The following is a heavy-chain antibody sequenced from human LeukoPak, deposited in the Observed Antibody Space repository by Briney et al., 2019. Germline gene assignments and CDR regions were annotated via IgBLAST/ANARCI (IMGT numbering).Heavy chain of an antibody. D-gene: IGHD6-19*01. Sequence: SQTLSLTCTVTGGSISSGYYYWSWIRQPAGKGLEWIGRIYTSWSTNYMPSLKSRVTISVDTFKNPFSLKLSSVTAADTAVYYCARDGAVAGRNWFDPWGQGTLVTVSS. CDR1: GGSISSGYYY. J-gene: IGHJ5*02. V-gene: IGHV4-61*02. CDR2: IYTSWST. CDR3: ARDGAVAGRNWFDP.